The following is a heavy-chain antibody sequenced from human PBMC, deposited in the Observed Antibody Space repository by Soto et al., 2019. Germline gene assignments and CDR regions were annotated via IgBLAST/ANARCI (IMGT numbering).Heavy chain of an antibody. J-gene: IGHJ6*02. CDR1: GGSVSSGSYY. Sequence: QVQLQESGPGLVKPSETLSLTCTVSGGSVSSGSYYWSWIRQPPGKGLEWIGYIYYSGSTNYHPSLKRRVTISVDTSKNQFSLKLSSVTAADTAVYYCAREDYYDSSGYSPSYYYGMDVWGQGTTVTVSS. CDR2: IYYSGST. V-gene: IGHV4-61*01. CDR3: AREDYYDSSGYSPSYYYGMDV. D-gene: IGHD3-22*01.